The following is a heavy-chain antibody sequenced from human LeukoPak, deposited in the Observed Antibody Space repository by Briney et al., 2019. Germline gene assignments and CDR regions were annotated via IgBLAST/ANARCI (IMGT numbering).Heavy chain of an antibody. J-gene: IGHJ4*02. V-gene: IGHV4-59*01. D-gene: IGHD1-26*01. Sequence: SETLSLTCTVSGGSISSYYWSWIRQPPGKGLEWIGYIYYSGSTNYNPSLKSRVTISVDTSKNQFSLKLSSVTAADTAVYYCARAGMYSGSYERFDYWGQGTLVTVSS. CDR1: GGSISSYY. CDR2: IYYSGST. CDR3: ARAGMYSGSYERFDY.